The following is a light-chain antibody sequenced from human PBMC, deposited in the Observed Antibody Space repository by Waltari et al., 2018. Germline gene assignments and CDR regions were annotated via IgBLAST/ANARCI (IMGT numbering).Light chain of an antibody. CDR3: QQRTNWSLT. V-gene: IGKV3-11*01. CDR1: QCVCTF. CDR2: NAS. Sequence: DIAYTQSPAPLSFSPGESATLPHSHCQCVCTFLALYPQKPGQAPRLLIYNASTRPTGVPARFSGGGSGTDFTLTISSLEPEDFAVYYCQQRTNWSLTFGQGTKVEIK. J-gene: IGKJ1*01.